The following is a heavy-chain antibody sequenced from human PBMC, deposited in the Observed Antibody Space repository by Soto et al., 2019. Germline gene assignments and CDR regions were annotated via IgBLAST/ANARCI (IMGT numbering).Heavy chain of an antibody. J-gene: IGHJ4*02. CDR3: ARGQQTRGEVVVTAIPERSFDY. CDR2: INHSGST. Sequence: QVQLQQWGAGLLKPSETLSLTCAVYGGSFSGYYWSWIRQPPGKGLEWIGEINHSGSTNYNPSLTSRVNITVDTSKNQFSLKLGSVTAADTAVYYCARGQQTRGEVVVTAIPERSFDYWGQGTLVTVSS. V-gene: IGHV4-34*01. CDR1: GGSFSGYY. D-gene: IGHD2-21*02.